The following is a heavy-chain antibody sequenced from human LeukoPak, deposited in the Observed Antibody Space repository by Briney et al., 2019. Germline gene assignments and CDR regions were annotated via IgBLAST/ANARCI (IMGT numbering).Heavy chain of an antibody. CDR3: AKEKDYRVFDH. Sequence: GGSLRLSCTASGFSLSAHPMSWVRQGPGKSLEWVSVISGSGQTTYYADSVKGRFTVSKDNSKNTVYLQMSSLRADDTAVYYCAKEKDYRVFDHWGQGTPVTVS. CDR2: ISGSGQTT. V-gene: IGHV3-23*01. J-gene: IGHJ4*02. CDR1: GFSLSAHP. D-gene: IGHD4-11*01.